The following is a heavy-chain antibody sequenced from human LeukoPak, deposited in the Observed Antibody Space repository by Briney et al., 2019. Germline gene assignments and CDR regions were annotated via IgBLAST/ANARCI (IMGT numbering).Heavy chain of an antibody. CDR1: GGSFSGYY. CDR2: INHSGST. V-gene: IGHV4-34*01. CDR3: ARGRDFDP. Sequence: SETLSLTCAVYGGSFSGYYWSWIRQPPGKGLEWIGEINHSGSTNYNPSLKSRVTISVDTSKNQFSLKLSSVTAADTAVYYCARGRDFDPWGQGTLITVSS. J-gene: IGHJ5*02.